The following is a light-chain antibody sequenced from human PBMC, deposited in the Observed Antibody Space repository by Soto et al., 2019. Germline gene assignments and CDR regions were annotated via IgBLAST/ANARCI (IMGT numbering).Light chain of an antibody. CDR2: DAS. CDR3: QQRSSRLT. CDR1: QSVRSY. J-gene: IGKJ4*01. Sequence: EIVLTQSPATLSLSPGERATLSCRASQSVRSYLAWYQQKPGQAPSLLIYDASNRATGIPARFSGSGSGTDFTLTISSLEPEDFAVYYCQQRSSRLTFGGGTKVEIK. V-gene: IGKV3-11*01.